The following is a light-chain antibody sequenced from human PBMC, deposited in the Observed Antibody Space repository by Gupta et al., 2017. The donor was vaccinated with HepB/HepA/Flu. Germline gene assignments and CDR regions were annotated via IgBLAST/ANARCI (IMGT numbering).Light chain of an antibody. CDR1: QSLLHTDGKTY. J-gene: IGKJ5*01. V-gene: IGKV2D-29*01. CDR3: MQSKQVPPIT. CDR2: EVS. Sequence: DIVLTHTPRSRSVTPGQPACLPCKSSQSLLHTDGKTYLFWYLQKPGQPPRLLIYEVSNPFSGVPDRFSGSGSGTNFTLKISRVEAEDVGIYFCMQSKQVPPITFGQGTRLEIK.